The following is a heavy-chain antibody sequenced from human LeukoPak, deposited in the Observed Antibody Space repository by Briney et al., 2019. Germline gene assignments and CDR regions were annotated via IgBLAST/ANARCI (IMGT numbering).Heavy chain of an antibody. V-gene: IGHV4-4*09. CDR2: IYTSGSN. CDR1: GGSFSGYY. D-gene: IGHD5-18*01. J-gene: IGHJ5*02. Sequence: SEPLSLTCAVYGGSFSGYYWSWIRQPPGKGLEWLGYIYTSGSNNYNPSLKSRVTISVDTSKNHFSLKLSSVTAPEPSGEYFARHRPTQYSYGLQNWFDPWGQGTLVTVSS. CDR3: ARHRPTQYSYGLQNWFDP.